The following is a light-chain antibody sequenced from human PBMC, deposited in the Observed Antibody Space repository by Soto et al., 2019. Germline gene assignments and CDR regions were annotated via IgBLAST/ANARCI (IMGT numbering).Light chain of an antibody. V-gene: IGKV1-5*03. Sequence: DIQLTQSPSTLSASVGDRVTITCRTSQTIDSSLAWYQQKPGKAPQVLIYKASSLESGVPSRFSGSESGIDFTLTISNLEPDDFVNYSGQQYKDYSWPFGQGNKVVIK. CDR3: QQYKDYSWP. CDR1: QTIDSS. J-gene: IGKJ1*01. CDR2: KAS.